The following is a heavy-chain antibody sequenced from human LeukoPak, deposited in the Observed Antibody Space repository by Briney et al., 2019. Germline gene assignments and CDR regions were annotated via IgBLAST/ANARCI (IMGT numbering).Heavy chain of an antibody. CDR2: ISYDGSNK. V-gene: IGHV3-30*03. CDR1: GFTFSSYG. Sequence: GRSLRLSCAASGFTFSSYGMHWVRQAPGKGLEWVAVISYDGSNKYYADSVKGRFTISRDNSKNTLYLQMNSLRAEDTAVYYCARDGYNWVFDYWGQGTLVTVSS. CDR3: ARDGYNWVFDY. J-gene: IGHJ4*02. D-gene: IGHD5-24*01.